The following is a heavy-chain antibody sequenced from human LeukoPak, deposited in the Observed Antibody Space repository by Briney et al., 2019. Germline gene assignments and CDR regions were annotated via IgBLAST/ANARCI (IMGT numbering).Heavy chain of an antibody. Sequence: GASVKVSCKASGYTFTSYGISWVRQAPGQGLEWMGWISAYNGNTNYAQKLQGRVTMTTDTSTSTAYMELRSLRSDDTAVYYCARVAGFTVVTPHNYYYYMDVWGKGTTVTISS. J-gene: IGHJ6*03. CDR1: GYTFTSYG. CDR3: ARVAGFTVVTPHNYYYYMDV. CDR2: ISAYNGNT. V-gene: IGHV1-18*01. D-gene: IGHD4-23*01.